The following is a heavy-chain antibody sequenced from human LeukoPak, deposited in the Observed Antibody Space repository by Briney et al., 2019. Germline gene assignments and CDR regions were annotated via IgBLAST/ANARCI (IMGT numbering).Heavy chain of an antibody. D-gene: IGHD3-10*01. V-gene: IGHV5-51*01. CDR2: IYPGDSDT. CDR3: ASHHDKGVQRAFDI. J-gene: IGHJ3*02. CDR1: GYTFSTYW. Sequence: GESLKISCKGSGYTFSTYWIGWVRQVPGKGLEWMGIIYPGDSDTRDSPSFQGHVTMSADKSTAYLQWSSLKASDTGMYYCASHHDKGVQRAFDIWGQGTMVVVSS.